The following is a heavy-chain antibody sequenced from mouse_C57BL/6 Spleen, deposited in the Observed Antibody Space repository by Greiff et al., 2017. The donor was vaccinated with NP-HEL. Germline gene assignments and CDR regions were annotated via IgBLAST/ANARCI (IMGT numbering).Heavy chain of an antibody. V-gene: IGHV1-4*01. J-gene: IGHJ4*01. CDR3: AKSSTAPMDY. Sequence: QVQLKQSGAELARPGASVKMSCKASGYTFPSYTMHWVKQRPGQGLEWIGYINPSSGYTKYNQKFKDKATLTADKSSSTAYMQLSSLTSEDSAVYYCAKSSTAPMDYWGQGTSVTVSS. D-gene: IGHD3-2*01. CDR1: GYTFPSYT. CDR2: INPSSGYT.